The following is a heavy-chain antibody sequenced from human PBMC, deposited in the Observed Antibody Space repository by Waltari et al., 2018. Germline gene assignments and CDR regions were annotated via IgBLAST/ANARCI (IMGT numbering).Heavy chain of an antibody. CDR1: SSYA. V-gene: IGHV1-69*01. D-gene: IGHD2-2*02. CDR2: IIPIFGTA. CDR3: ASKPAAIQNSNYVNYYYGMDV. J-gene: IGHJ6*02. Sequence: SSYAISWVRQAPGQGLEWMGGIIPIFGTANYAQKFQGRVTITADESTSTAYMELSSLRSEDTAVYYCASKPAAIQNSNYVNYYYGMDVWGQGTTVTVSS.